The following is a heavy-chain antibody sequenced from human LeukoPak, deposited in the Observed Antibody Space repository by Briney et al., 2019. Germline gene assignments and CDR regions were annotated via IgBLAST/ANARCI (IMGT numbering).Heavy chain of an antibody. D-gene: IGHD6-19*01. CDR3: ARPSHGWYGYDY. J-gene: IGHJ4*02. Sequence: PGGSLRLSCAASGFTFSSYSMNWVRQAPGKGLEWVSSISSSSSYIYYVDSVKGRFTISRDNAKNSLYLEMNSLRAEDTAVYYCARPSHGWYGYDYWGQGTLVTVFS. CDR1: GFTFSSYS. V-gene: IGHV3-21*01. CDR2: ISSSSSYI.